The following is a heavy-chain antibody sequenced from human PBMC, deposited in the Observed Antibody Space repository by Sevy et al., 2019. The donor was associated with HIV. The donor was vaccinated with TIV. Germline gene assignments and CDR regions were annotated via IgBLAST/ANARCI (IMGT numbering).Heavy chain of an antibody. Sequence: SETLSLTCTVSGGSISSYYWSWIRQPAGKGLEWIGRIYTSGSTNYNPSLKSRVTMSVDTSKNQFSLKLSSETAADTAVYYCARDSYGDYDYYYGMDVWGQGTTVTVSS. J-gene: IGHJ6*02. CDR3: ARDSYGDYDYYYGMDV. CDR1: GGSISSYY. D-gene: IGHD4-17*01. CDR2: IYTSGST. V-gene: IGHV4-4*07.